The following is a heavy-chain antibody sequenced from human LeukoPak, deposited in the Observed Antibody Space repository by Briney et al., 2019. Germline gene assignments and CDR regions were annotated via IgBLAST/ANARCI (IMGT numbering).Heavy chain of an antibody. CDR2: INHSGST. CDR1: GGSISSYY. J-gene: IGHJ6*02. Sequence: PSETLSLTCTVSGGSISSYYWNWIRQPPGKGLEWIGEINHSGSTNYNPSLKSRVTISVDTSKNQFSLKLSSVTAADTAVYYCARTYYYDSSGYSLYYYYYGMDVWGQGTTVTVSS. CDR3: ARTYYYDSSGYSLYYYYYGMDV. D-gene: IGHD3-22*01. V-gene: IGHV4-34*01.